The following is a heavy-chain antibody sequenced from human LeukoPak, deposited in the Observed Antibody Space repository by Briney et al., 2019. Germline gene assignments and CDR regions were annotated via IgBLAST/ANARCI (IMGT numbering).Heavy chain of an antibody. Sequence: GGSLRLSCAASGFTFSSYAMSWVRQAPGKGLEWVSGISGSGDNTYYADSVKGRFTISRDNSKNTLYVQVNSLGTEDTAAYYCAKGSYYDSSGSFYFDYCGQGTLVTVSS. J-gene: IGHJ4*02. D-gene: IGHD3-22*01. CDR2: ISGSGDNT. V-gene: IGHV3-23*01. CDR1: GFTFSSYA. CDR3: AKGSYYDSSGSFYFDY.